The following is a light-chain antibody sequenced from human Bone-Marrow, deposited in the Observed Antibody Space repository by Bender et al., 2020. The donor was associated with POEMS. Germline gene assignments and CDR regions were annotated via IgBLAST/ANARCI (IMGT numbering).Light chain of an antibody. CDR1: SSDVGGYNY. CDR3: CSYAGSSTVI. CDR2: DVS. J-gene: IGLJ2*01. V-gene: IGLV2-11*01. Sequence: QSALTQPRSVSGSPGQSVTISCTGTSSDVGGYNYVSWYQHHPGKAPKLMIYDVSKRPSGVPDRFSGSKSGNTASLTISGLQAEDEADYYCCSYAGSSTVIFGGGTKVTVL.